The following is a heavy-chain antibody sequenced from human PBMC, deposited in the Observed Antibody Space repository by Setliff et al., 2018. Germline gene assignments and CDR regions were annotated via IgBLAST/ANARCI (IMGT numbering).Heavy chain of an antibody. D-gene: IGHD3-22*01. CDR2: ISAYNGNT. CDR3: ARDRWRVTMRPLDV. CDR1: GYTFTSYG. Sequence: ASVKVSCKASGYTFTSYGISWVRQAPGQGLEWMGWISAYNGNTNYAQKLQGSVTMTTDTSTSTAYMELRSLRSDDTAVYYCARDRWRVTMRPLDVWGKGTTVTVSS. J-gene: IGHJ6*04. V-gene: IGHV1-18*01.